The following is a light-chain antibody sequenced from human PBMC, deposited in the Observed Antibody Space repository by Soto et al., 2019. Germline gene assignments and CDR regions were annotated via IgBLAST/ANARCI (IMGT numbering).Light chain of an antibody. CDR3: KQYNSSSVT. CDR1: QSIDYC. V-gene: IGKV1-5*01. J-gene: IGKJ4*01. Sequence: DSQRTQSPSSLSASLRDRVTITCRASQSIDYCLAWYQQKPGNAPKLLIYDASSLKSGVPLRFSGSGSGTEFTLTINSLQPDDLATYYCKQYNSSSVTFGGGTKVDIK. CDR2: DAS.